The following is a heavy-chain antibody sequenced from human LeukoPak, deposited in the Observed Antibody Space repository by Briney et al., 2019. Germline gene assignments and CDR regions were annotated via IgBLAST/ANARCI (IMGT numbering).Heavy chain of an antibody. Sequence: SETLSLTCTVSGGSISNTNFYWGWIRQPPGKGLEWIGSIYYSGSTYYNPSLRSRVTISVDTSMNQFSLKLTSVTAADTALYFCGRQRDFSDYGNGFYFDYWGQGTLVTVSS. J-gene: IGHJ4*02. D-gene: IGHD4/OR15-4a*01. CDR1: GGSISNTNFY. CDR3: GRQRDFSDYGNGFYFDY. CDR2: IYYSGST. V-gene: IGHV4-39*01.